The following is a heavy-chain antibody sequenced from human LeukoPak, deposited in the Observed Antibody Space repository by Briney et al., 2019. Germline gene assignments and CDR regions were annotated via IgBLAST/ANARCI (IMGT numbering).Heavy chain of an antibody. Sequence: SETLSLTCSVSGGSISSSSSYWGWIRQPPGKGLEWIGSIYYSGSTYYNPSLKSRVTISLDTSKNQFSLRLSSVTAADTAVYYCARDPTSRGYWGQGTLVTVSS. D-gene: IGHD2/OR15-2a*01. CDR2: IYYSGST. CDR1: GGSISSSSSY. J-gene: IGHJ4*02. V-gene: IGHV4-39*07. CDR3: ARDPTSRGY.